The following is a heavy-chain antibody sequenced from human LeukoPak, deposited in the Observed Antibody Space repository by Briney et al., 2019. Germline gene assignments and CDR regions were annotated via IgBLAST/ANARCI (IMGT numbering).Heavy chain of an antibody. V-gene: IGHV1-18*01. D-gene: IGHD2-21*02. J-gene: IGHJ1*01. CDR3: ARDKGFVTVGYFQH. Sequence: ASVKVSCKASGYSFSHYGISWVRQAPGQGLEWMGWISGYNHNTKYAQKFQGRVTLTTDTSTTTAHMELRSLRSDDTAVYYCARDKGFVTVGYFQHWGQGTLVTVSS. CDR1: GYSFSHYG. CDR2: ISGYNHNT.